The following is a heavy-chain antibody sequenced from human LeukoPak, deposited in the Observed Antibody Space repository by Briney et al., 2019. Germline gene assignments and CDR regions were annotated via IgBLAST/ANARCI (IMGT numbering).Heavy chain of an antibody. V-gene: IGHV4-39*07. CDR2: IYYSGST. Sequence: SETLSLTCTVSGGSISSSSYYWGWIRQPPGKGLEWTGSIYYSGSTYYNPSLKSRVTISLDTSKNQFSLKLTSLTAADTAVYYCAREDNSGYFDYWGQGTLVAVSS. CDR3: AREDNSGYFDY. J-gene: IGHJ4*02. CDR1: GGSISSSSYY.